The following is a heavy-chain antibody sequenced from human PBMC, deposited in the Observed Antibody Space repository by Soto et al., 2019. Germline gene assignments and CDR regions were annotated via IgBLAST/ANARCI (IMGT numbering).Heavy chain of an antibody. Sequence: PGESLKISCKGSGYSFTSYWIGWVRQMPGKGLEWMGIIYPGDSDTRYSPSFQGQVTISADKSISTAYLQWSSLKASDTAMYYCARLGANWNLGNYYGMDVWGQGTTVTVSS. V-gene: IGHV5-51*01. CDR3: ARLGANWNLGNYYGMDV. CDR2: IYPGDSDT. J-gene: IGHJ6*02. D-gene: IGHD1-7*01. CDR1: GYSFTSYW.